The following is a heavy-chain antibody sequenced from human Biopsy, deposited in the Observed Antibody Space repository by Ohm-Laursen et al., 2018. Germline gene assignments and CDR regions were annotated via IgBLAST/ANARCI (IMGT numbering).Heavy chain of an antibody. Sequence: SDTLSLTCNVSGGVINNYYWSWIRQPAGKGLEWIGRIYPGGSTNYNPSLKRRVTMSVETSKKQLPLRLRSVTAADTDVYYCSRDSGILNYGNFKYYHYYGMDVWGQGTKVTVSS. J-gene: IGHJ6*02. CDR2: IYPGGST. CDR1: GGVINNYY. D-gene: IGHD4-11*01. CDR3: SRDSGILNYGNFKYYHYYGMDV. V-gene: IGHV4-4*07.